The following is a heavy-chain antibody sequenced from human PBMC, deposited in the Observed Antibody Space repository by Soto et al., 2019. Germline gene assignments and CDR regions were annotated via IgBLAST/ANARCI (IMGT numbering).Heavy chain of an antibody. D-gene: IGHD3-16*01. Sequence: WGSLRLSYAASGFTFSSYAMSWVSKAPGKGLEWVSAISGSGGSTYYADSVKGRFTISRDNSKNTLYLQMNSLRAEDTAVYYYRLSPTLCSYTAVWVNGTTVTGS. CDR1: GFTFSSYA. J-gene: IGHJ6*03. V-gene: IGHV3-23*01. CDR3: RLSPTLCSYTAV. CDR2: ISGSGGST.